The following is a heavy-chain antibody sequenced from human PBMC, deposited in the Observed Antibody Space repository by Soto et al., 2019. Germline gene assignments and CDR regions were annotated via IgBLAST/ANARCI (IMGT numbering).Heavy chain of an antibody. CDR2: ISSSSSTI. Sequence: GGSLRLSCAASGFTFSSYSTNWVRQAPGKGLEWVSYISSSSSTIYYADSVKGRFTISRDNAKNSLYLQMNSLRDEDTAVYYCARDSSETQWLSYYYYYGMDVWGQGTTVTVSS. CDR3: ARDSSETQWLSYYYYYGMDV. J-gene: IGHJ6*02. D-gene: IGHD6-19*01. CDR1: GFTFSSYS. V-gene: IGHV3-48*02.